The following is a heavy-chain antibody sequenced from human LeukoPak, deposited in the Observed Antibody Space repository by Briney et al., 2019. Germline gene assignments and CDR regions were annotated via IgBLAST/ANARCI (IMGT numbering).Heavy chain of an antibody. CDR3: ARILTSIAERYFDL. V-gene: IGHV4-39*07. J-gene: IGHJ2*01. Sequence: KTSETLSLTCTVSGGSISSSSYYWGWIRQPPGKGLEWIGSIYYSGSTYYNPSLKSRVTISVDTSKNQFSLKLSSVTAADTAVYYCARILTSIAERYFDLWGRGTLVTVSS. CDR2: IYYSGST. D-gene: IGHD6-13*01. CDR1: GGSISSSSYY.